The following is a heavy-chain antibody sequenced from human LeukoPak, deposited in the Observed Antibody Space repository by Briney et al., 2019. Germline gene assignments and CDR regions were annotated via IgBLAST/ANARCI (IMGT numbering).Heavy chain of an antibody. V-gene: IGHV3-48*04. D-gene: IGHD5-24*01. CDR1: GFTFSSYS. CDR2: ISSSSSTI. CDR3: ARGDGATIDY. J-gene: IGHJ4*02. Sequence: GGSLRLSCAASGFTFSSYSMNWVRQAPGKGLERVSYISSSSSTIYYADSVKGRFTISRDNAKNSLYLQMNSLRAEDTAVYYCARGDGATIDYWGQGTLVTVSS.